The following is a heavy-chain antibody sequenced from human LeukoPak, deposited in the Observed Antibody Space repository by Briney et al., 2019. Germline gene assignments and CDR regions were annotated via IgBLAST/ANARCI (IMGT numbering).Heavy chain of an antibody. D-gene: IGHD4-17*01. J-gene: IGHJ4*02. V-gene: IGHV3-23*01. CDR2: ISGLGGST. CDR1: GFTFSSYA. Sequence: GGSLRLSCAASGFTFSSYALSWVRQAPGKGLEWVSAISGLGGSTYYADSVKGRFTISRDNSKNTLYLQMNSLRAEDTAVYYCARDDYGETFDYWGQGTLVTVSS. CDR3: ARDDYGETFDY.